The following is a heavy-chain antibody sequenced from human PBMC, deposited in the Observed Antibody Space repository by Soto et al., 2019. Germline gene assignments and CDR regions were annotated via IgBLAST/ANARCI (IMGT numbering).Heavy chain of an antibody. Sequence: ASVKVSCKASGYTFTSYYLHWVRQAPGQGLEWMGIINPSGGSTSYAQKFRGRVTMTGDTSTSTVYMELSSLRSEDTAVYYCARSFPHYYDSSGYFDYWGQGTLVTVSS. CDR1: GYTFTSYY. CDR2: INPSGGST. CDR3: ARSFPHYYDSSGYFDY. V-gene: IGHV1-46*01. J-gene: IGHJ4*02. D-gene: IGHD3-22*01.